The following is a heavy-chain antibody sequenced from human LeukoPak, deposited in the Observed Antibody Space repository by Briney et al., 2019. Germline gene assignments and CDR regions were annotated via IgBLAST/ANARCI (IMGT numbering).Heavy chain of an antibody. D-gene: IGHD6-13*01. J-gene: IGHJ3*02. CDR2: IWFDGNNK. V-gene: IGHV3-33*08. CDR3: ASARPTSSWTAFDI. Sequence: PGGSLRLSCAASGFSFSSYGMHWVRQAPGKGLEWVTLIWFDGNNKYYADSVKGRFTISRDNSKNTLYLQMKSLRAEDTAVYYCASARPTSSWTAFDIWGQGTMVTVSS. CDR1: GFSFSSYG.